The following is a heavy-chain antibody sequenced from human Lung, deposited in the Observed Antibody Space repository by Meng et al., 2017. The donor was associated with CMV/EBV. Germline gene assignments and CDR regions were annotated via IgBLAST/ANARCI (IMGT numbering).Heavy chain of an antibody. V-gene: IGHV3-30*04. CDR2: ISYDGSNK. D-gene: IGHD2-15*01. Sequence: AFGFTSSSFAMHWFRQAPGKGLEWVAVISYDGSNKYYADSVKGRFTISRDNSKNTLYLQMNSLRAEDTAVYYCARGYGAQLGNWFDPWGQGTLVTVSS. J-gene: IGHJ5*02. CDR3: ARGYGAQLGNWFDP. CDR1: GFTSSSFA.